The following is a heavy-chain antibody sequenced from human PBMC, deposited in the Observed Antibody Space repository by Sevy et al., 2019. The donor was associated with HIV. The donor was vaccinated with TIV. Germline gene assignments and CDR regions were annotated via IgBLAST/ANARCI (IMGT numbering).Heavy chain of an antibody. CDR1: GYTFTSYG. Sequence: ASVKVSCKASGYTFTSYGISWVRQAPGQGLEWMEWISAYNGNTNYAQKLQGRVTMTTDTSTSTAYMELRSLRSDDTAMYYCARDSTMIVVAIGEFDYWGQGTLVTVSS. CDR2: ISAYNGNT. V-gene: IGHV1-18*01. CDR3: ARDSTMIVVAIGEFDY. D-gene: IGHD3-22*01. J-gene: IGHJ4*02.